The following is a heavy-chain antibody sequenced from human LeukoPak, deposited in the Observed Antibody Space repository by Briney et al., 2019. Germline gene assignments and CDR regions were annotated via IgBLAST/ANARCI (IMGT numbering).Heavy chain of an antibody. V-gene: IGHV1-46*01. CDR3: ARARYGGNPFDY. Sequence: ASVKVSCKASGYTFTSYYMHWVRQAPGQGLEWMGIINPSGGSTSYAQKFQGRVTITTDESTSTAYMELSSLRSEDTAVYYCARARYGGNPFDYWGQGTLVTVSS. CDR1: GYTFTSYY. CDR2: INPSGGST. D-gene: IGHD4-23*01. J-gene: IGHJ4*02.